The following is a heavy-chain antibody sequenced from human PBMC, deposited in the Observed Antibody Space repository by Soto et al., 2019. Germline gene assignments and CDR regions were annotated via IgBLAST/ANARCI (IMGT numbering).Heavy chain of an antibody. CDR1: GYTFTGYH. D-gene: IGHD2-15*01. Sequence: ASVKVSCKASGYTFTGYHMHWVRQAPGQGLEWMGWINPNSGGTNYAQKFQGRVTMTRDTSISTAYMELSRLRSDDTAVYYCARPPMRYCSGGSCYLGRYYFDYWGQGTLVTVSS. CDR2: INPNSGGT. J-gene: IGHJ4*02. CDR3: ARPPMRYCSGGSCYLGRYYFDY. V-gene: IGHV1-2*02.